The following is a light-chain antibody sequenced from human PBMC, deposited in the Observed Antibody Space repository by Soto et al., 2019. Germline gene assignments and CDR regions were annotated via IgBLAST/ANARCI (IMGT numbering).Light chain of an antibody. J-gene: IGKJ4*01. V-gene: IGKV3-20*01. Sequence: EIVLTQSPGTLSLSPGDRATLSCRASQSVSSSYLAWYQQKPGQAPGLLIYGASSRATGIPDRFSGSGSGTDFTLTINSLQSEDFAIYYCQHYANWPLTFGGGTKV. CDR3: QHYANWPLT. CDR1: QSVSSSY. CDR2: GAS.